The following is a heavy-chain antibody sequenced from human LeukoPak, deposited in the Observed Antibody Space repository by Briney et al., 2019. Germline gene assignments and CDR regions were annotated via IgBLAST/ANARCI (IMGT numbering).Heavy chain of an antibody. D-gene: IGHD3-10*01. CDR1: GFPFRNYW. Sequence: GGSLRLSCPAPGFPFRNYWMSWVGQAPGKGLEWVANINQDGTEKYYVDSVKGRFTISRDNAKNSLDLQMNSLRVEDTGIYYCVEVAKYYYGSETYYFFEHWGQGTPVTASS. CDR2: INQDGTEK. CDR3: VEVAKYYYGSETYYFFEH. J-gene: IGHJ4*02. V-gene: IGHV3-7*01.